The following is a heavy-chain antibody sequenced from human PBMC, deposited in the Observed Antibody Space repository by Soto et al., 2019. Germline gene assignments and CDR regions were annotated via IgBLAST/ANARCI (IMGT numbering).Heavy chain of an antibody. CDR2: ISGSGGST. J-gene: IGHJ4*02. CDR1: GFTFSSYA. V-gene: IGHV3-23*01. CDR3: AKDFNRQGYCSGGSCYFLGLFDY. D-gene: IGHD2-15*01. Sequence: GGALRLSCAASGFTFSSYAMVWVRHAPGKGLEWVSAISGSGGSTYYADSVKGRFTISRDNSKNTLYLQMNSLRAEDTAVYYCAKDFNRQGYCSGGSCYFLGLFDYWGQGTLVTVSS.